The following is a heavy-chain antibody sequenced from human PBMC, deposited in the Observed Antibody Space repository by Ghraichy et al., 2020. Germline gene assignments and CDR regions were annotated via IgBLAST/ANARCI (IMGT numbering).Heavy chain of an antibody. D-gene: IGHD3-16*01. V-gene: IGHV3-23*01. Sequence: AGSLRLSCAASGFTFSNYAMSWVRQAPGKGLEWVSAISGSGGSTYYADSVKGRFTISRDNSKNTLYLQMNSLRAEDTAVYYCAKCDVGGRPYYFAYWGQGTLVTVSS. CDR1: GFTFSNYA. CDR2: ISGSGGST. J-gene: IGHJ4*02. CDR3: AKCDVGGRPYYFAY.